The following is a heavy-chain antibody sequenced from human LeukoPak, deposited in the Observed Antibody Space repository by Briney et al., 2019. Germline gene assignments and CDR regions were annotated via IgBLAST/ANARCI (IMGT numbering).Heavy chain of an antibody. Sequence: GGSLRLSCAASGFTFSSYDMSWVRQAPGKGLEWVSAINGGGSTTYYADSVKGRSTISRDYSKNTLYLQMNGLRAEDTALYYCAKLVSGWYDDWGQGTLATVSS. CDR2: INGGGSTT. V-gene: IGHV3-23*01. D-gene: IGHD6-19*01. CDR1: GFTFSSYD. J-gene: IGHJ5*02. CDR3: AKLVSGWYDD.